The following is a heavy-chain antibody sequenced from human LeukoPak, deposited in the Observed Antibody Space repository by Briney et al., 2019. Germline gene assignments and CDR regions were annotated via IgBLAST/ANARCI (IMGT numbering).Heavy chain of an antibody. J-gene: IGHJ4*02. Sequence: GESLKISCKGSGYSFTSYWIGGVRQMPGKGLEGMGIIYPGDADTRYSPSFQGQVTISADKSNSTAYLQWSSLKASDTAMYYCARRSEGVVVAAGDYWGQGTLVTVSS. D-gene: IGHD2-15*01. CDR1: GYSFTSYW. CDR2: IYPGDADT. V-gene: IGHV5-51*01. CDR3: ARRSEGVVVAAGDY.